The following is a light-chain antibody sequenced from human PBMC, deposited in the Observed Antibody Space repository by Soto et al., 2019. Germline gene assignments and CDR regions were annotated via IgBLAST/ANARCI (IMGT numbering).Light chain of an antibody. CDR3: QSYDSNLSEV. CDR2: GSD. V-gene: IGLV1-40*01. CDR1: GSHIGAGYG. J-gene: IGLJ1*01. Sequence: QSVMTQPPSVPGAPGQTVTISCTGGGSHIGAGYGVQWYQQLPGTAPRLLIYGSDDRPSGVPDRFSASVSGNSASLAITGLQTDDEAVYYCQSYDSNLSEVFGPGTKVTVL.